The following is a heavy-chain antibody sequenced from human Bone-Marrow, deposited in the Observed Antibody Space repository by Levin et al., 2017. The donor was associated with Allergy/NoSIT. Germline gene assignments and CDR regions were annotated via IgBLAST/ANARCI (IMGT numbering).Heavy chain of an antibody. CDR3: AHVTNYDYVWGGDIAWYYFDY. J-gene: IGHJ4*02. CDR2: IYWNDDK. V-gene: IGHV2-5*01. D-gene: IGHD3-16*01. Sequence: SGPTLVKPTQTLTLTCTFSGFSLSTSGVGVGWIRQPPGKALEWLALIYWNDDKRYSPSLKSRLTITKDTSKNQVVLTMTNMDPVDTATYYCAHVTNYDYVWGGDIAWYYFDYWGQGTLVTVSS. CDR1: GFSLSTSGVG.